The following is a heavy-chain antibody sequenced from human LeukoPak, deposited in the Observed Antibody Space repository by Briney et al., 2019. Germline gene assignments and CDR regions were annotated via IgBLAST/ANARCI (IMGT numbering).Heavy chain of an antibody. Sequence: SETLSLTCAVYGGSFSGYYWSWIRQPPGKGLEWIGEINHSGSTNYNPSLKSRVTISVDTSKNQFSLKLRSMTAADTAAYYCARGQISMVEGIIITYYYYYMDVWGKGTTVTVSS. J-gene: IGHJ6*03. CDR3: ARGQISMVEGIIITYYYYYMDV. CDR2: INHSGST. V-gene: IGHV4-34*01. D-gene: IGHD3-10*01. CDR1: GGSFSGYY.